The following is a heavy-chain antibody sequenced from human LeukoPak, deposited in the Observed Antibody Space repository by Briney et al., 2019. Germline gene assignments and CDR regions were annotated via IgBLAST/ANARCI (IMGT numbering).Heavy chain of an antibody. J-gene: IGHJ4*02. CDR2: IYHSGST. CDR3: AREVGGNSDY. V-gene: IGHV4-30-2*01. CDR1: GGSISSGGYY. Sequence: PSETLSLTCTVSGGSISSGGYYWSWIRQPPGKGLERIGYIYHSGSTYYNPSLKSRVTISVDRSKNQFSLKLSSVTAADTAVYYCAREVGGNSDYWGQGTLVTVSS. D-gene: IGHD4-23*01.